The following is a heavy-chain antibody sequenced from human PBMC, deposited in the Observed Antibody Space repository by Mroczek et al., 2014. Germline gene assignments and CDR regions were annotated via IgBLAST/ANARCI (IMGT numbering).Heavy chain of an antibody. V-gene: IGHV3-30*18. CDR3: AKDSQGYDSSGLIDY. D-gene: IGHD3-22*01. CDR1: IHFSSYG. J-gene: IGHJ4*02. CDR2: ISYDGSNK. Sequence: GGGVVQAWEVPETLLCSLWIHFSSYGVHWVRQAPGKGLEWVAVISYDGSNKYYADSVKGRFTISRDNSKNTLYLQMNSLRAEDTAVYYCAKDSQGYDSSGLIDYWGQGTLVTVSS.